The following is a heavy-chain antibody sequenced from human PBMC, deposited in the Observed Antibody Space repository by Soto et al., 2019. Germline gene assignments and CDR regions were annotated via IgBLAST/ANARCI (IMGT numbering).Heavy chain of an antibody. CDR2: ISYDGSNK. CDR1: GFTFSSYA. J-gene: IGHJ3*02. Sequence: GGSLRLACAASGFTFSSYAMHWVRQAPGKGLEWVAVISYDGSNKYYADSVKGRFTISRDNSKNTLYLQMNSLRAEDTAVYYCARIAYDSSSFDAFDIWGHGKMVTVS. V-gene: IGHV3-30-3*01. CDR3: ARIAYDSSSFDAFDI. D-gene: IGHD3-22*01.